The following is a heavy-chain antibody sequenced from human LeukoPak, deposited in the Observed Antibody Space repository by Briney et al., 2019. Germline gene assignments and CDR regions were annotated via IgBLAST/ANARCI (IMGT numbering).Heavy chain of an antibody. CDR2: INPDDGGS. J-gene: IGHJ4*02. D-gene: IGHD2-15*01. CDR1: GFTFSNYA. Sequence: GGSLRLSCQASGFTFSNYAMSWVRQAPGKGLEWVSSINPDDGGSFFANSVKGRFTISRDDSRSVVYLQMNSLRAEDTAVYYCAGSGVATFHYWGQGILVTVSS. CDR3: AGSGVATFHY. V-gene: IGHV3-23*01.